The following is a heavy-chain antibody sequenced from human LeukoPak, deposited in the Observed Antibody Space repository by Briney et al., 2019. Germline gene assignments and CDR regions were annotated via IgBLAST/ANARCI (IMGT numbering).Heavy chain of an antibody. CDR1: GFTFSGYG. V-gene: IGHV3-33*06. CDR2: IWYDGSNT. D-gene: IGHD3-10*01. Sequence: PGGSLRLSCAASGFTFSGYGIHWVRQAPGKGLEWVAVIWYDGSNTYKADSVNAHYGDSVRGRFTISRDNSKNTVYLQMSGLRAEDTAVYYCAKGRFAVRGGLDYWGQGTLVTVSS. CDR3: AKGRFAVRGGLDY. J-gene: IGHJ4*02.